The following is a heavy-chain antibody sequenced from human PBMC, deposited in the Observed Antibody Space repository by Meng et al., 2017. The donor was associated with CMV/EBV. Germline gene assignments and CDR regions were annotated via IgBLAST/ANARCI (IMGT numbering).Heavy chain of an antibody. D-gene: IGHD2-8*01. V-gene: IGHV3-23*01. Sequence: GGSLRLSCAASGLAFSSYAMSWVRQAPGKGLEWVSHISGSGNYTYYADFVRGRFTISRDNPKNTLYLQMSSLRAEDTAVYYCAKAAGPPNFDCWGQGTLVTVSS. CDR1: GLAFSSYA. J-gene: IGHJ4*02. CDR3: AKAAGPPNFDC. CDR2: ISGSGNYT.